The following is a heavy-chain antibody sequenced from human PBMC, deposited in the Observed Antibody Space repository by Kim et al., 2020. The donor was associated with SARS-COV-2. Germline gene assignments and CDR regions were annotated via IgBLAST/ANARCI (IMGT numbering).Heavy chain of an antibody. CDR3: ARKRADKTGFIDS. CDR2: IHYRGII. J-gene: IGHJ4*02. D-gene: IGHD3-9*01. Sequence: SETLSLTCALSGHALDDYYWCWVRQAPGGELEWIGYIHYRGIINVHPSLKSQTTISVDSRASQISLRLQSVTAADTAVYFCARKRADKTGFIDSWGQGVRVTVSS. CDR1: GHALDDYY. V-gene: IGHV4-59*13.